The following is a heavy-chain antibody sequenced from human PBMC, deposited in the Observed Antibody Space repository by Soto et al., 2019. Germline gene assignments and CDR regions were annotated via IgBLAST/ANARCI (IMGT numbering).Heavy chain of an antibody. D-gene: IGHD2-21*01. V-gene: IGHV1-18*01. CDR1: GYTFGSYG. CDR3: ARSPRCGGGHCNRHNWFDP. CDR2: TSAYNGNR. Sequence: ASVKVSCKGSGYTFGSYGITWGRQVPGQGLEWMGWTSAYNGNRNYAQNLQGRVIMTTDTSTNTAYMELRGLRSDDTAVYFCARSPRCGGGHCNRHNWFDPWG. J-gene: IGHJ5*02.